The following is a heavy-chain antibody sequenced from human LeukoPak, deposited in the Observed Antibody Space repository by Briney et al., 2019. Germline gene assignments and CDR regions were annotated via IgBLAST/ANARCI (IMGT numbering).Heavy chain of an antibody. CDR2: VSGSGGST. J-gene: IGHJ5*02. D-gene: IGHD3-3*01. V-gene: IGHV3-23*01. CDR1: GFTFSSYA. CDR3: AKENDFWSGYLTPKFDP. Sequence: PGGSLRLSCAASGFTFSSYAMSWVRPAPGKGLEWVSAVSGSGGSTYYADSVKGRFTISRDNSKNTLYLQMNSLRAEDTAVYYCAKENDFWSGYLTPKFDPWGQGTLVTVSS.